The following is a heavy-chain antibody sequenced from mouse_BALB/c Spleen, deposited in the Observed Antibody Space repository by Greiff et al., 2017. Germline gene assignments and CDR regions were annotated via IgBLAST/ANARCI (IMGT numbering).Heavy chain of an antibody. CDR2: IWSGGST. CDR3: ARNLNWDVGYYYAMDY. Sequence: QVQLQQSGPGLVQPSQSLSITCTVSGFSLTSYGVNWVRQSPGKGLEWLGVIWSGGSTDYNAAFISRLSISKDNSTSQVFFKMNSLQANDTAIYYCARNLNWDVGYYYAMDYWGQGTSVTVSS. V-gene: IGHV2-2*02. D-gene: IGHD4-1*02. CDR1: GFSLTSYG. J-gene: IGHJ4*01.